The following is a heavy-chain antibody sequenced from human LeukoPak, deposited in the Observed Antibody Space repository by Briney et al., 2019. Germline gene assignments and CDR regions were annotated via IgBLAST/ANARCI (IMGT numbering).Heavy chain of an antibody. J-gene: IGHJ4*02. V-gene: IGHV3-9*01. Sequence: GGSLRLSCAASGFTFDDYAMHWVRQAPGKGLEWVSGISWNSGSIGYADSVKGRFTISRDNAKNSLYLQMNSLRAEDTALYYCAKDRAAAVLYYFDYWGQGTLVAVSS. CDR1: GFTFDDYA. D-gene: IGHD6-13*01. CDR2: ISWNSGSI. CDR3: AKDRAAAVLYYFDY.